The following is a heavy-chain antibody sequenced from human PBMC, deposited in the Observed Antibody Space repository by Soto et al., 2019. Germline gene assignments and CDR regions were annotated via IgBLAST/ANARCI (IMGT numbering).Heavy chain of an antibody. CDR3: ARSTEWNACEL. V-gene: IGHV3-53*02. CDR1: GFTVIRDY. J-gene: IGHJ3*01. D-gene: IGHD3-3*01. CDR2: IYSGGTT. Sequence: EEQLVETGGGVIQPGGSLRLSCAVSGFTVIRDYMNWVRQAPGKGLEWVSVIYSGGTTYHADSVKGRFTISRDTSGNTLFLPMNSLSAEDTAMYYCARSTEWNACELWGQGTMVTVSS.